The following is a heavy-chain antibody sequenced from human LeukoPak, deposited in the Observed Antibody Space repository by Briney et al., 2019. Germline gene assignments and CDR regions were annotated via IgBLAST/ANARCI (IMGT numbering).Heavy chain of an antibody. J-gene: IGHJ4*02. CDR2: IRVYNGDT. CDR1: GYTFTTYG. D-gene: IGHD2-2*03. CDR3: ATGYCSSTNCRIDY. V-gene: IGHV1-18*01. Sequence: ASVKVSCKASGYTFTTYGISWVRHAPGQGLEWMGWIRVYNGDTNYAQKLQGRVTMTTDTSTSTAYMELRSLRSDDTAVYYCATGYCSSTNCRIDYWGQGTLVSVSS.